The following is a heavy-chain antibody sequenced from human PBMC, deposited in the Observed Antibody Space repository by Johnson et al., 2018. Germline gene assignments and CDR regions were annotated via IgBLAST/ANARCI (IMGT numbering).Heavy chain of an antibody. CDR1: GGTFSSYT. CDR3: ARATRGKDDFWSCSNYYYYSMDV. Sequence: QVQLVQSGAEVKKPGSSVKVSCKASGGTFSSYTISWVRQAPGQGLEWMGRIIPILGIANYAQKFQGRVTITADKSTSTAYMELSSLRSEDTAGYYCARATRGKDDFWSCSNYYYYSMDVWGKGTTVTVSS. V-gene: IGHV1-69*02. J-gene: IGHJ6*03. CDR2: IIPILGIA. D-gene: IGHD3-3*01.